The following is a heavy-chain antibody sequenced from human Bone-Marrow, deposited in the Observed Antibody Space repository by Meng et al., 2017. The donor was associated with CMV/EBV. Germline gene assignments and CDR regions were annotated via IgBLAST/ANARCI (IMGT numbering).Heavy chain of an antibody. D-gene: IGHD3-3*01. V-gene: IGHV3-30-3*01. J-gene: IGHJ4*02. CDR1: GFTFSSYA. Sequence: GGSLRLSCAASGFTFSSYAMHWVRQAPGKGLEWVAVISYDGSNKYYADSVKGRFTISRDNSKNTLYLQMNSLRAEDTAVYYCARDGFRYDFWSGYCSSDYWGQGTLVTVSS. CDR3: ARDGFRYDFWSGYCSSDY. CDR2: ISYDGSNK.